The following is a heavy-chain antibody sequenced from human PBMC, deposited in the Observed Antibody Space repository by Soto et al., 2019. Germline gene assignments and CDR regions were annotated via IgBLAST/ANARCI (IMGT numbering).Heavy chain of an antibody. D-gene: IGHD3-16*01. CDR3: ARGGLGSFLLDY. V-gene: IGHV3-74*01. J-gene: IGHJ4*02. CDR1: GFTFSSYW. CDR2: ITTDGTRT. Sequence: EVQLVESGGGSVQPGGSLRLSCAASGFTFSSYWVHWVRQVPGKGLVWLSRITTDGTRTSYADSVKGRFAISRDDAKNRVYLQMNSLGVEDSAAYYCARGGLGSFLLDYWGQGTLVSVSS.